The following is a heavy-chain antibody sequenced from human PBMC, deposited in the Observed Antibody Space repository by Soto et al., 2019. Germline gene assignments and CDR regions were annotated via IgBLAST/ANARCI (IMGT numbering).Heavy chain of an antibody. CDR1: GDSINNGGYY. D-gene: IGHD3-10*01. Sequence: SETLSLTCTVSGDSINNGGYYWSWIRQRPGKGLEWIGYSYYSGSSYYNPSLRSRITISVDTSKNQFSVKLTSVTAADTAVYYCARDPGTMIRRGSPWIHPSGQATLVTGSS. CDR2: SYYSGSS. CDR3: ARDPGTMIRRGSPWIHP. J-gene: IGHJ5*02. V-gene: IGHV4-31*03.